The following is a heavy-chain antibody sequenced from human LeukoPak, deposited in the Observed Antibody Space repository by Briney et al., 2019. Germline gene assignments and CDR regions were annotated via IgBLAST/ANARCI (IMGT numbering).Heavy chain of an antibody. CDR3: AKFRTTWPINSYFDY. Sequence: GGSLRLSCAASGFTFSSYAMSWVRQAPGKGLEWVSAISGTGVNTYYADYVKGRFTISRDSSKNTLYLQMDSLRADDTAVYYCAKFRTTWPINSYFDYWGQGTLVTVSS. D-gene: IGHD1-14*01. CDR1: GFTFSSYA. J-gene: IGHJ4*02. V-gene: IGHV3-23*01. CDR2: ISGTGVNT.